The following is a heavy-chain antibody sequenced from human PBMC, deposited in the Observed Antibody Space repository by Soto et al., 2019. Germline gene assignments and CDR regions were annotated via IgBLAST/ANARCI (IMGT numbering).Heavy chain of an antibody. CDR3: ARGRGLYNSGRSQHDS. D-gene: IGHD1-1*01. CDR2: IIPRFGTT. Sequence: SVKVSCKASGDSFSKYTVNWVRQAPRQGLEWMGEIIPRFGTTNYAPTLQDRVTITADESMNTVYMELSSLRYEDTALYYCARGRGLYNSGRSQHDSWGQGTLVTVSS. V-gene: IGHV1-69*13. J-gene: IGHJ4*02. CDR1: GDSFSKYT.